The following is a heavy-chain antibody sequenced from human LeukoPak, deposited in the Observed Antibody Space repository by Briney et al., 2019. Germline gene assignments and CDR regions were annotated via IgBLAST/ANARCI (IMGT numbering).Heavy chain of an antibody. CDR1: GFTFTGYY. J-gene: IGHJ4*02. D-gene: IGHD6-19*01. CDR2: INPNSGGT. V-gene: IGHV1-2*02. Sequence: ASVKVSCKTSGFTFTGYYMHWVRQAPGQGLEWMGWINPNSGGTNYAQKFQGRVTMTRDTSISTAYMELSRLRSDDTAVYYCARAPYSSGWIDQYYFDYWGQGTLVTVSS. CDR3: ARAPYSSGWIDQYYFDY.